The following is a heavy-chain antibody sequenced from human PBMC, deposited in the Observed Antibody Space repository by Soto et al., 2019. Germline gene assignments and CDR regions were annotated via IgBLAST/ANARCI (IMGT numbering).Heavy chain of an antibody. V-gene: IGHV1-58*02. CDR1: GFTFSSSA. J-gene: IGHJ4*02. CDR2: IVVASGKT. CDR3: AATFDSGSYDFGGQQW. D-gene: IGHD2-21*01. Sequence: ASVKVSCKASGFTFSSSAIQWVRRARGQPLEWLGWIVVASGKTDYTHNLQTRVTITRDKSTNTAYLELSGLRSDDTAVYYCAATFDSGSYDFGGQQWWGQGTLVTV.